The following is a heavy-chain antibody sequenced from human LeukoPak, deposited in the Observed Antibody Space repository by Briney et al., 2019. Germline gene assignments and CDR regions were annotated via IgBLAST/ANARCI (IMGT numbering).Heavy chain of an antibody. CDR2: INPSGGST. CDR3: ARAGIFDY. D-gene: IGHD3-10*01. V-gene: IGHV1-46*01. J-gene: IGHJ4*02. CDR1: VYTFTIYY. Sequence: ASVKVSCKGSVYTFTIYYIHWVRQAPGQGLEWMGIINPSGGSTSYAQKFQGRVTMTRDTSTSTVYMELSSLRSEDTAVYYCARAGIFDYWGQGTLVTVSS.